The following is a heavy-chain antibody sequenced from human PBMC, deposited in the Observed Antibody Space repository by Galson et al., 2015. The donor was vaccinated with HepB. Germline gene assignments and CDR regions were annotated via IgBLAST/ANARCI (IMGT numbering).Heavy chain of an antibody. Sequence: SLRLSCAPSGFTFSDYYMSWIRQAPGKGLEWVSYISLGGSSMSYADSVEGRFIISRDDAKNSLYLQMNSLRAEDTAVYYCAKDHVVPGLFFENWGQGTLVTVSS. CDR2: ISLGGSSM. V-gene: IGHV3-11*01. CDR1: GFTFSDYY. J-gene: IGHJ4*02. D-gene: IGHD2-15*01. CDR3: AKDHVVPGLFFEN.